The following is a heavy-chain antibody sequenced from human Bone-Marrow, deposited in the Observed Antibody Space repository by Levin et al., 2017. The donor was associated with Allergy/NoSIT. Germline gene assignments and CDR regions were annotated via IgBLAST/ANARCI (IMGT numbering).Heavy chain of an antibody. CDR1: GFTFDDYA. Sequence: SCAASGFTFDDYAMHWVRQAPGKGLEWVSGISWNSGSIGYADSVKGRFTISRDNAKNSLYLQMNSLRAEDTALYYCAKDGIAARLWWYFDLWGRGTLVTVSS. J-gene: IGHJ2*01. CDR2: ISWNSGSI. CDR3: AKDGIAARLWWYFDL. D-gene: IGHD6-6*01. V-gene: IGHV3-9*01.